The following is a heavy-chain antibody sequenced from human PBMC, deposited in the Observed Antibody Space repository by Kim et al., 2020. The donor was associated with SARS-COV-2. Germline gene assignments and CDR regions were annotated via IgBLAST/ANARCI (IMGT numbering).Heavy chain of an antibody. CDR1: GGSISSSSYY. J-gene: IGHJ5*02. CDR3: VQGAGLGLEGPPNWFDP. D-gene: IGHD3-16*01. Sequence: SETLSLTCTVSGGSISSSSYYWGWIRQPPGKGLEWIGSIYYSGSTYYNPSLKSRVTISVDTSKNQFSLKLSSVTAADTAVYYCVQGAGLGLEGPPNWFDPWGQGTLVTVSS. V-gene: IGHV4-39*01. CDR2: IYYSGST.